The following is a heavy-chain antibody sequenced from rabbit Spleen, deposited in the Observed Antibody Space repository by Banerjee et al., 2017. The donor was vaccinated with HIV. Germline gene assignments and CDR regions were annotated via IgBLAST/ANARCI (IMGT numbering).Heavy chain of an antibody. J-gene: IGHJ4*01. D-gene: IGHD2-1*01. CDR2: ISVSSGKT. Sequence: QSLEESGGGLVKPEGSLTLTCKASGFSFSSGYYMCWVRQAPGKGLEWIACISVSSGKTYYASWAKGRFTISKTSSTTVTLQVTSLTAADTATYFCARSYNYNGDLNVGYMLWGPGTLVTVS. CDR3: ARSYNYNGDLNVGYML. CDR1: GFSFSSGYY. V-gene: IGHV1S40*01.